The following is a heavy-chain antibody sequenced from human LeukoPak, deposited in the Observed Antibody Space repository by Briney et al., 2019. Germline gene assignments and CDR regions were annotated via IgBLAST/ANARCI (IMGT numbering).Heavy chain of an antibody. CDR3: ARDGYDRAHYYYYMDV. D-gene: IGHD2-2*03. CDR2: ISYDGSNK. J-gene: IGHJ6*03. CDR1: GFTFSSYA. V-gene: IGHV3-30*04. Sequence: GGSLRLSCAASGFTFSSYAMHWVRQAPGKGLEWVAVISYDGSNKYYADSVKGRFTISRDNSKNTLYLQMNSLRAEDTAVYYCARDGYDRAHYYYYMDVWGKGTTVTVSS.